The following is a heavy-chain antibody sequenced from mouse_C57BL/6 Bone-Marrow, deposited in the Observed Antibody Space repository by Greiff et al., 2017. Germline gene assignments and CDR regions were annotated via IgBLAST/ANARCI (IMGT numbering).Heavy chain of an antibody. CDR2: IDPSDSYT. CDR3: ARWETAQAKAWFAY. J-gene: IGHJ3*01. V-gene: IGHV1-59*01. D-gene: IGHD3-2*02. Sequence: QVQLQQPGAELVRPGTSVKLSCKASGYTFTSYWMQWVKQRPGQGLEWIGAIDPSDSYTNYNQKFKGKATLTVDTSSSTAYMQLSSLTTEDSAVYYGARWETAQAKAWFAYWGRGTLVTVSA. CDR1: GYTFTSYW.